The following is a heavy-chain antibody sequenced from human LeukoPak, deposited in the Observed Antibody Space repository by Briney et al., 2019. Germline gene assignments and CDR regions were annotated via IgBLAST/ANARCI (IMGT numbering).Heavy chain of an antibody. CDR1: GFTFSSSA. V-gene: IGHV3-64D*06. CDR3: VLSPYGEYVGVDY. Sequence: GGSLRLSCSAFGFTFSSSAMHWVRQAPGKGLEYISAVSDNGVSTYYVDSVKGRFTVSRDNSKNTLYLHLSSLRAEDTAVYYCVLSPYGEYVGVDYWGQGTLVTVSS. CDR2: VSDNGVST. J-gene: IGHJ4*02. D-gene: IGHD3-16*01.